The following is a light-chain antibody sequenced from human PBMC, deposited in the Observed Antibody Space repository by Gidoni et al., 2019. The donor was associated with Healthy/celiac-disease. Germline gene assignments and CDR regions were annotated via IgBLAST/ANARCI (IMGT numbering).Light chain of an antibody. V-gene: IGLV2-8*01. CDR2: EVS. Sequence: QSALTQPPSAAGSPGQSVTISCTGTSSDVGGYNYVSWYQPHPGKAPKLMIYEVSKRPPGVPDRLSGSKSGNTASLTVSGLQAEDEADYYCSSYAGSNNVVFGGGTKLTVL. CDR3: SSYAGSNNVV. CDR1: SSDVGGYNY. J-gene: IGLJ2*01.